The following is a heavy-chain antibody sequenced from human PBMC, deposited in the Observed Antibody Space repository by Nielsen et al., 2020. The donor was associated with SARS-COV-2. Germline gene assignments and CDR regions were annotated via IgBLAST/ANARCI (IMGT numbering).Heavy chain of an antibody. V-gene: IGHV1-8*01. J-gene: IGHJ4*02. D-gene: IGHD5-18*01. CDR3: AKDGWIQLWLRPSLALDYFDY. Sequence: WVRQAPGQGLEWMGWMNPNSGNTGYAQKFQGRVTMTRNTSISTAYMELNSLRAEDTAVYYCAKDGWIQLWLRPSLALDYFDYWGQGTLVTVSS. CDR2: MNPNSGNT.